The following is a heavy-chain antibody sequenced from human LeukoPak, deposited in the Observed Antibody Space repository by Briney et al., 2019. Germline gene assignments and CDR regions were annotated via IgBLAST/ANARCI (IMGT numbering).Heavy chain of an antibody. CDR1: GYTFTSYG. V-gene: IGHV1-18*01. CDR3: ARDFVTMVRGPFDY. J-gene: IGHJ4*02. D-gene: IGHD3-10*01. CDR2: ISAYNGNT. Sequence: VASVKVSCKASGYTFTSYGISWVRQAPGQGLEWMGWISAYNGNTNYAQKLQGRVTMTTDTSTSTAYMELRSLRSDDTAVYYCARDFVTMVRGPFDYWGQGTLVTVSS.